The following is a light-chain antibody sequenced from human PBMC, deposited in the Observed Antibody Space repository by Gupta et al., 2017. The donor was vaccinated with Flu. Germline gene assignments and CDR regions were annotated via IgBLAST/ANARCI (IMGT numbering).Light chain of an antibody. J-gene: IGKJ1*01. V-gene: IGKV1-39*01. Sequence: PSSLSASVGDRVTITCRASQSISSYLNWYQQKPGKAPKLLIYAASRLQSGVPSRFSGSGSGTDFTLTISRRQPEDFATYYCQQRYSPPWTFGQGTKVEIK. CDR2: AAS. CDR1: QSISSY. CDR3: QQRYSPPWT.